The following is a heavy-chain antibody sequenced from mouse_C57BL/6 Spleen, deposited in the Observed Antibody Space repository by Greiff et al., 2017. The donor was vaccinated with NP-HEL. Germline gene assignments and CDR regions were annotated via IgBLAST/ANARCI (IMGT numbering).Heavy chain of an antibody. J-gene: IGHJ4*01. Sequence: EVKLVESGGGLVKPGGSLKLSCAASGFTFSDYGMHWVRQAPEKGLEWVAYISSGSSTIYYADTVKGRFTIYRDNAKNTLFLQMTSLRSEDTAMYYCARGNYGSSYGYYYAMDYWGQGTSVTVSS. CDR3: ARGNYGSSYGYYYAMDY. D-gene: IGHD1-1*01. CDR1: GFTFSDYG. CDR2: ISSGSSTI. V-gene: IGHV5-17*01.